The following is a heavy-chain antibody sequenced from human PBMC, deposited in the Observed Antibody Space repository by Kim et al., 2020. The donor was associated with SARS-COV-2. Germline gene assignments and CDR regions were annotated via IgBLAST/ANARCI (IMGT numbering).Heavy chain of an antibody. D-gene: IGHD3-10*01. J-gene: IGHJ4*02. CDR1: GCTFSSYA. Sequence: SVKVSCKASGCTFSSYAISWVRQAPGQGLEWMGGIIPIFGIANYAQKFQGRVTITADDSTSTAYMELGSLRAEDTAVYYCARCLSDYYGSGCYEGWGQGTLASVSP. CDR3: ARCLSDYYGSGCYEG. CDR2: IIPIFGIA. V-gene: IGHV1-69*13.